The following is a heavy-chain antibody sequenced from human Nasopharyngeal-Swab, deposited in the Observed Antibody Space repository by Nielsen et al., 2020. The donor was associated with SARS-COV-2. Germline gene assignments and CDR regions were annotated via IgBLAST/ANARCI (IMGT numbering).Heavy chain of an antibody. D-gene: IGHD2-15*01. CDR2: IDPSDSYT. J-gene: IGHJ6*02. V-gene: IGHV5-10-1*01. Sequence: VRQMPGKGLEWMGRIDPSDSYTNYSPSFQGHVTISADKSISTAYLQWSSLKASDTAMYYCARDSYSGGSCSPLGYYGMDVWGQGTTVTVSS. CDR3: ARDSYSGGSCSPLGYYGMDV.